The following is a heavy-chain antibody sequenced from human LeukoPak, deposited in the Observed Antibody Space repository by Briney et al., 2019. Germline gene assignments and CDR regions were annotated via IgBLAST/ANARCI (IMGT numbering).Heavy chain of an antibody. CDR3: ARENPSPYYFDY. J-gene: IGHJ4*02. CDR1: GFSVSSNY. Sequence: TGGSLRLSCAASGFSVSSNYMSWVRQAPGKGLTWVSVIYSSGSTYYADSVKGRFTISRDNSKNTLYLQMNSLRAEDTAVYYCARENPSPYYFDYWGQGTLVTVSS. CDR2: IYSSGST. V-gene: IGHV3-66*03.